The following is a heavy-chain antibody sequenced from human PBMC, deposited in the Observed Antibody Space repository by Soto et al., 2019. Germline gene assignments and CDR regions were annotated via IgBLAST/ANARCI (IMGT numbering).Heavy chain of an antibody. CDR1: GGSITSSTNS. Sequence: QLQLQESGPRLVKPSETLSLTCRVSGGSITSSTNSWAWIRQSPGKGLEWIGTIYLSAGAHYNPSLAGRVAISADTPNNQLSLRLSSVTAADTAVYYCGRQPGHCGSTACFGYYSVDVWGQGTTVTVS. CDR3: GRQPGHCGSTACFGYYSVDV. J-gene: IGHJ6*02. V-gene: IGHV4-39*01. D-gene: IGHD2-2*01. CDR2: IYLSAGA.